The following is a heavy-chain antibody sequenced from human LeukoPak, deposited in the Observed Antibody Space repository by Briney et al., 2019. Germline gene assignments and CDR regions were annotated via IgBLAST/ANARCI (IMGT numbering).Heavy chain of an antibody. V-gene: IGHV3-7*01. Sequence: PGGSLRLSCTGSGFTFSNSWMTWVSQAPGKGLEWVADVKEDGSVKNYVEYVKGRFTISRDNAKNSLHLQMSSLRVEDTAVYYCARDRAYSTYDYWGQGTLVRVSS. CDR3: ARDRAYSTYDY. CDR1: GFTFSNSW. J-gene: IGHJ4*02. CDR2: VKEDGSVK. D-gene: IGHD2/OR15-2a*01.